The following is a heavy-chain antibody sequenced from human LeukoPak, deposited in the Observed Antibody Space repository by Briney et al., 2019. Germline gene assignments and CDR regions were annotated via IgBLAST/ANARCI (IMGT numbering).Heavy chain of an antibody. V-gene: IGHV3-30*03. D-gene: IGHD3-22*01. Sequence: PGGSLRLSCAASGFTVSSNYMSWVRQAPGKGLEWVAVISYDGSNKYYADSVKGRFTISRDNSKNTLYLQMNSLRAEDTAVYYCAVAYSSSGYYPVDYWGQGTLVTVSS. J-gene: IGHJ4*02. CDR3: AVAYSSSGYYPVDY. CDR2: ISYDGSNK. CDR1: GFTVSSNY.